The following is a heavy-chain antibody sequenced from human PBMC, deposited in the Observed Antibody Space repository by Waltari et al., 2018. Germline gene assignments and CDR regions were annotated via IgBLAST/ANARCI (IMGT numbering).Heavy chain of an antibody. CDR2: ITGGGGGT. Sequence: EVQLLESGGGLVHPGGSLRLSCAASGFAFSSCAMSWVRQAPGKGLEWVSVITGGGGGTYYADSVKGRSTISRDNSKTRWYLHMNRLRAEDTSVYYCADQYCSSTSCAIVVWGQGPLVTVSS. J-gene: IGHJ4*02. CDR3: ADQYCSSTSCAIVV. D-gene: IGHD2-2*01. CDR1: GFAFSSCA. V-gene: IGHV3-23*01.